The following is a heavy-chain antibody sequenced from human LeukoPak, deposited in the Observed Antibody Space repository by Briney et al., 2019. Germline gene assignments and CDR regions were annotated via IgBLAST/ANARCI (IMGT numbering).Heavy chain of an antibody. D-gene: IGHD3-10*01. CDR1: GYSFTTYW. J-gene: IGHJ4*02. CDR2: IYPDDSET. V-gene: IGHV5-51*01. CDR3: ARQSRDGSKTRGYYFDY. Sequence: GESLKISCKGSGYSFTTYWIGWVRQMPGKGLEWMGFIYPDDSETRYSPSFQGQVTISADMSIDTVYLQWSSLKASDTAIYYCARQSRDGSKTRGYYFDYWGQGTLVTVSS.